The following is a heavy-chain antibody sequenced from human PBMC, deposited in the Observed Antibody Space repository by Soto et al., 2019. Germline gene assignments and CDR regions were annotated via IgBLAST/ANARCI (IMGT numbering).Heavy chain of an antibody. CDR1: GFTVISNY. V-gene: IGHV3-53*04. CDR3: ARILYSNTFYYYYMDV. D-gene: IGHD6-13*01. Sequence: GGSLRLSCVASGFTVISNYMTWVRQAPGKGLEWVSVIDSGGSTYYADSVKGRFTISRHNSKNTLYLQMSSLRREDTAVYYCARILYSNTFYYYYMDVWGRGTTVTVSS. CDR2: IDSGGST. J-gene: IGHJ6*03.